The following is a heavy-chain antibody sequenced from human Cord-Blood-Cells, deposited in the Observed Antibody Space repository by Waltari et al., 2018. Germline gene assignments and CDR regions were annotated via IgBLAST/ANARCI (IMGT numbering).Heavy chain of an antibody. Sequence: QVQLVQSGAEVKKPGASMKVSCKASGDTLTGYYMLWVRKAPGQWLEWMGRINPNSGCTNYEQKFQVRVTRTRDTAISPAYMELSRLRSDDTAVYYCYVYIVAPRGYYYGMDVWGQGTTVSVSS. CDR2: INPNSGCT. D-gene: IGHD5-12*01. V-gene: IGHV1-2*06. CDR1: GDTLTGYY. CDR3: YVYIVAPRGYYYGMDV. J-gene: IGHJ6*02.